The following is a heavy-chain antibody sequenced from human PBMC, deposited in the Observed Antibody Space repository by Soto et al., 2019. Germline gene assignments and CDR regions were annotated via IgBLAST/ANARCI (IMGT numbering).Heavy chain of an antibody. CDR1: GFTFSSYS. CDR2: ISSSSSYI. Sequence: GGSLRLSCAASGFTFSSYSMNWVRQAPGKGLEWVSSISSSSSYIYYADSVKGRFTISRDNAKNSLYLQMNSLRAEDTAVYYCARVEGYGVRGLITRYFDYWGQGTLVTVSS. CDR3: ARVEGYGVRGLITRYFDY. D-gene: IGHD3-10*01. J-gene: IGHJ4*02. V-gene: IGHV3-21*01.